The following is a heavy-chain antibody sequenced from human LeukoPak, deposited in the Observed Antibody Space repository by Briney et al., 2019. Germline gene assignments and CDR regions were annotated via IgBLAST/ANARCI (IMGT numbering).Heavy chain of an antibody. Sequence: GGSLRLSGAATGFTFSSYAMSWVRQAPGKGLEWVSAISGSGGSTYYADSVKGRFTISRDNSKNTLYLQMNSLRAEDTAVYYCAKDQVEPLPFDPWGQGTLVTVSS. V-gene: IGHV3-23*01. D-gene: IGHD1-1*01. CDR2: ISGSGGST. CDR3: AKDQVEPLPFDP. J-gene: IGHJ5*02. CDR1: GFTFSSYA.